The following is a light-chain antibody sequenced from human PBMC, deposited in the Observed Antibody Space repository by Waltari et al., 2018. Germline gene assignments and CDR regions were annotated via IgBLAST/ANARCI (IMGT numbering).Light chain of an antibody. CDR1: QTINNY. Sequence: DIKLTQSPPSVSASRGDRVTITSRSSQTINNYLNWYHHKPGRAPKLLLSDVSNLENGVPSRFSGSGYGAEFTLIITSLQPEDVGTYYCHQSFTAPLTFGPGARVEIK. J-gene: IGKJ3*01. CDR3: HQSFTAPLT. CDR2: DVS. V-gene: IGKV1-39*01.